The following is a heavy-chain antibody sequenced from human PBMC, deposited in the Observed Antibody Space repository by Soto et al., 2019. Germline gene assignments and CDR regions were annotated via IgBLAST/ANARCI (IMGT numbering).Heavy chain of an antibody. Sequence: GGSLRLSCAASGFTFDDYAMHWVRQAPGKGLEWVSGISWNSGSIGYADSVKGRFTISRDNAKNSLYLQMNSLRAEDTALYYCAKGDYYDSSGYAFDIWGQGTMVTVSS. D-gene: IGHD3-22*01. CDR1: GFTFDDYA. V-gene: IGHV3-9*01. CDR2: ISWNSGSI. J-gene: IGHJ3*02. CDR3: AKGDYYDSSGYAFDI.